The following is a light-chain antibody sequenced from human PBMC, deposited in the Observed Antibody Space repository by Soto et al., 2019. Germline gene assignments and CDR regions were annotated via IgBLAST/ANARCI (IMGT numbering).Light chain of an antibody. J-gene: IGKJ3*01. Sequence: DIQMTQSPSSLSASVGGRVSITCQASQAISTSLSWFQQKPGRAPKLLIYGASNLETGVPSRFRGSGSGTDFTFTISSLQPEDIATYYCQHYHNLPPFTFGPGTKVDIQ. V-gene: IGKV1-33*01. CDR3: QHYHNLPPFT. CDR2: GAS. CDR1: QAISTS.